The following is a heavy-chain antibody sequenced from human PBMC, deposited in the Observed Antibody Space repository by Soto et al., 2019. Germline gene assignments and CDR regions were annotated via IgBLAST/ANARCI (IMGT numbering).Heavy chain of an antibody. V-gene: IGHV3-23*01. CDR2: ISGSGGST. J-gene: IGHJ6*02. Sequence: PGGSLRLSCAASGFTFSSYAMSWVRQAPGKGLEWVSAISGSGGSTYYADSVKGRFTISRDNSKNTLYLQMNSLRAEDTAVYYCAKVGGDYYYYGMDVWRQGTTVTVSS. CDR1: GFTFSSYA. CDR3: AKVGGDYYYYGMDV. D-gene: IGHD3-10*01.